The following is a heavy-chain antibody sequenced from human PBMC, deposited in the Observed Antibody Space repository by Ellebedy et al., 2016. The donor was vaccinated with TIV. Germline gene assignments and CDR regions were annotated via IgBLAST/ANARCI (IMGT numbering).Heavy chain of an antibody. J-gene: IGHJ4*02. V-gene: IGHV3-53*01. D-gene: IGHD1-1*01. CDR3: ARGWPDNNNCHTCFDY. CDR2: IYSGGST. Sequence: PGGSLRLSCAASGFTVSGNYMSWVRQAPGKGLEWVSIIYSGGSTYYADSVEGRFTISRDNSKNTMYLQMNSLRAEDTAVYYCARGWPDNNNCHTCFDYWGQGTLVTVSS. CDR1: GFTVSGNY.